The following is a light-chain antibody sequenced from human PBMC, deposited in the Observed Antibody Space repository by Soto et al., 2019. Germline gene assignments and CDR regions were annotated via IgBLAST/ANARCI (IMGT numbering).Light chain of an antibody. CDR3: QQHGSSPPSWT. Sequence: ETVLTQSPGTLSLSPGERATLFCRASQSVSSSYLAWYQQKPGKAPRLLIYGASSRATGIPDRFSGSGSGTDFTLTISRLEPEDFAVYYCQQHGSSPPSWTFGQGTKVEIK. J-gene: IGKJ1*01. CDR2: GAS. V-gene: IGKV3-20*01. CDR1: QSVSSSY.